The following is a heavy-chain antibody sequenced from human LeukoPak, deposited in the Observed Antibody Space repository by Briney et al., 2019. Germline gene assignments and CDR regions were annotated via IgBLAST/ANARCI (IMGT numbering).Heavy chain of an antibody. Sequence: GGSLRLSCAASGFSFSIYGMNWVRQAPGKGLEWVSYIGTSSSTIYYADSVKGRLTISRDNAKNSLYLQMNSLRDEDTAVYYCARHDYGGNSGDYWGQGTLVTVSS. CDR2: IGTSSSTI. CDR3: ARHDYGGNSGDY. V-gene: IGHV3-48*02. CDR1: GFSFSIYG. J-gene: IGHJ4*02. D-gene: IGHD4-23*01.